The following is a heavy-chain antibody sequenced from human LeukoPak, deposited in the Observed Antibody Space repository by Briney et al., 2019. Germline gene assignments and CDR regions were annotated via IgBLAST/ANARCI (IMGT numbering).Heavy chain of an antibody. Sequence: SETLSLTCTVSGVSISSSYWSWIRQPPGKGLEWIGYFYYSGNTNYNPSLKSRVTMSVDTSKNQFSLNLRSVTAADTAVFCCARLRFWSGYPFFDFWGQGTLVTVST. CDR1: GVSISSSY. CDR2: FYYSGNT. V-gene: IGHV4-59*01. CDR3: ARLRFWSGYPFFDF. J-gene: IGHJ4*02. D-gene: IGHD3-3*01.